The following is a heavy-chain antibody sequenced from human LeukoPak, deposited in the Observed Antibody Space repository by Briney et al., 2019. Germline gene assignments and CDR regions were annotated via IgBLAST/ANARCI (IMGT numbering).Heavy chain of an antibody. CDR1: GGSISGYY. D-gene: IGHD3-10*01. CDR2: IYYSGST. Sequence: SETLSLTCTVSGGSISGYYWSWIRQPPGKGLEWIGYIYYSGSTDYNPSLKSRVTISVDTSKNQFSLKLSSVTAADTAVYYCARDGMVRGVHRLPDAFDIWGQGTMVTVSS. J-gene: IGHJ3*02. V-gene: IGHV4-59*12. CDR3: ARDGMVRGVHRLPDAFDI.